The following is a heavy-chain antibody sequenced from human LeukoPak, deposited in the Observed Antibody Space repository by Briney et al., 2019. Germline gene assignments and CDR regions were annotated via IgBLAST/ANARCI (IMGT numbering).Heavy chain of an antibody. CDR2: IYYSGIT. D-gene: IGHD1-26*01. V-gene: IGHV4-59*01. CDR1: GGSINSYY. J-gene: IGHJ5*02. CDR3: AGDMVGGFDP. Sequence: SETLSLTCTVSGGSINSYYWSWIRQPPGKGLEWIGYIYYSGITNCNPSLQSRVTISVDTSKNQFSLKLTSVTAADTAVYYCAGDMVGGFDPWGQGTLVTVSS.